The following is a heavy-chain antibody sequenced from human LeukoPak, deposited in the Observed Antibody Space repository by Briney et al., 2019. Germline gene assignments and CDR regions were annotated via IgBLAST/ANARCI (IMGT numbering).Heavy chain of an antibody. CDR1: GFSLGTHW. Sequence: PGGSLRLSCAASGFSLGTHWMSWVGQAQGKGLNGVANIKQDGSEKFYVDSVKGRFTISRDNAKNSVYLQMNSLTAEDTAVYYCARQSHGYILFDYWGQGTLVTVSS. CDR2: IKQDGSEK. J-gene: IGHJ4*02. CDR3: ARQSHGYILFDY. D-gene: IGHD5-24*01. V-gene: IGHV3-7*04.